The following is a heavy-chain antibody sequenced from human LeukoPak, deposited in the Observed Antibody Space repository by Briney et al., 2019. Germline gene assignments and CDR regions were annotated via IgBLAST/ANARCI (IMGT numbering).Heavy chain of an antibody. CDR1: GGTFSSYA. Sequence: ASVKVSCKASGGTFSSYAISWVRQAPGQGLEWMGRINPNSGGTNYAQKFQGRVTMTRDTSISTAYMELSRLRSDDTAVYYCARGVVVPAADYYYGMDVWGQGTTVTVSS. V-gene: IGHV1-2*06. J-gene: IGHJ6*02. CDR2: INPNSGGT. D-gene: IGHD2-2*01. CDR3: ARGVVVPAADYYYGMDV.